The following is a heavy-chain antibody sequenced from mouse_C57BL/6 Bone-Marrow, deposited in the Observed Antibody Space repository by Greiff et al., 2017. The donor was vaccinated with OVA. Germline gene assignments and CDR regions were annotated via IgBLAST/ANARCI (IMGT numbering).Heavy chain of an antibody. V-gene: IGHV14-4*01. CDR2: IDPENGDT. CDR1: GFNIKDDY. D-gene: IGHD2-3*01. J-gene: IGHJ3*01. Sequence: EVRLKESGAELVRPGASVKLSCTASGFNIKDDYMHWVKQRPEQGLEWIGWIDPENGDTEYASKFQGKATITADTSSNTAYLQLSSLTSEDTAVYYCTSIYDGYFWFAYWGQGTLVTVSA. CDR3: TSIYDGYFWFAY.